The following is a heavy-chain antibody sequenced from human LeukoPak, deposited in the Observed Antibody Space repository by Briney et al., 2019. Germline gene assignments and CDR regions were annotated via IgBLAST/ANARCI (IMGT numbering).Heavy chain of an antibody. CDR1: GFTFSDHY. CDR2: IRNKANIYTT. D-gene: IGHD4-23*01. Sequence: PGGSLRLSCAASGFTFSDHYMDWVRQAPGKGLEWVGRIRNKANIYTTDYAASVKGRFTISRDDSKNSLYLQMNSLKTEDTAVYYCARRVFGGNCYYDYWGQGALVTVSS. V-gene: IGHV3-72*01. J-gene: IGHJ4*02. CDR3: ARRVFGGNCYYDY.